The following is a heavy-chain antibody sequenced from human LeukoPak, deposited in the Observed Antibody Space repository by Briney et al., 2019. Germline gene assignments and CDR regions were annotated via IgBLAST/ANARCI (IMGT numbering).Heavy chain of an antibody. J-gene: IGHJ4*02. CDR3: ARDYYGSGGSPDF. D-gene: IGHD3-10*01. Sequence: ASVKVSCKASGYTFTSYYMHWVRQAPGQGLEWMGIINPSGGSTNYAQKFRGRVTMTGDTSTSTVYMELSSLRSEDTAVYYCARDYYGSGGSPDFWGQGTLVTVSS. V-gene: IGHV1-46*01. CDR1: GYTFTSYY. CDR2: INPSGGST.